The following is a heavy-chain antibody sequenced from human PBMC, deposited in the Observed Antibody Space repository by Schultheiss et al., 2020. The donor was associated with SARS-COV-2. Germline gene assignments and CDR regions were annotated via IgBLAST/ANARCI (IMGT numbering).Heavy chain of an antibody. D-gene: IGHD3-10*01. Sequence: GGSLRLSCAASGFTFSSYAMNWVRQAPGKGLEWVGRIKSKTDGGTTDYAAPVKGRFTISRDDSKNTLYLQMNSLKTEDTAVYYCARDPIPAGHYHYYGMDVWGQGTTVTVSS. J-gene: IGHJ6*02. CDR1: GFTFSSYA. V-gene: IGHV3-15*07. CDR3: ARDPIPAGHYHYYGMDV. CDR2: IKSKTDGGTT.